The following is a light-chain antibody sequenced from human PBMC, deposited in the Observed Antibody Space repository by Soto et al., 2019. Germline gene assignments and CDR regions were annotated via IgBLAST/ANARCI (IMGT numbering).Light chain of an antibody. CDR2: GAS. J-gene: IGKJ1*01. CDR1: QSLTTRD. CDR3: QQNAAAPET. V-gene: IGKV3-20*01. Sequence: PGERATLSCRASQSLTTRDLAWYQHIPGQAPRRLIYGASTRATGIPDRFSGSGSGTDFTLSVSGLEPEDVAVYYCQQNAAAPETFGQGTKVDI.